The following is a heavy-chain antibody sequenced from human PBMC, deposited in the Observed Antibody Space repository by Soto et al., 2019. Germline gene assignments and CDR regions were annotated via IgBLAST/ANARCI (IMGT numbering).Heavy chain of an antibody. CDR2: IYWDDDK. CDR1: GFSLSTSGVG. CDR3: AHSWVDTAMVERFNHYYYYGMDV. D-gene: IGHD5-18*01. Sequence: GSGPTLVNPTQTLTLTCTFSGFSLSTSGVGVGWIRQPPGKALEWLALIYWDDDKRYSPSLKSRLTITKDTSKNQVVLTMTNMDPVDTATYYCAHSWVDTAMVERFNHYYYYGMDVWGQGTTVTVSS. J-gene: IGHJ6*02. V-gene: IGHV2-5*02.